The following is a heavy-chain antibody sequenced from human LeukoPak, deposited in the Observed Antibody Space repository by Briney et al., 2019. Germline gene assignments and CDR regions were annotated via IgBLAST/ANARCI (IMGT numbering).Heavy chain of an antibody. CDR2: IYSGGRT. CDR3: ARESNSGYYLSY. Sequence: GGSLRLSCAASGFTVRSNYMNWVRQAPGTGLEWVSFIYSGGRTYYAASVKGRFSISRDDSKNMLYLQMNSLRAEDTAVYYCARESNSGYYLSYWGQGTLVTVSS. J-gene: IGHJ4*02. V-gene: IGHV3-66*01. CDR1: GFTVRSNY. D-gene: IGHD3-22*01.